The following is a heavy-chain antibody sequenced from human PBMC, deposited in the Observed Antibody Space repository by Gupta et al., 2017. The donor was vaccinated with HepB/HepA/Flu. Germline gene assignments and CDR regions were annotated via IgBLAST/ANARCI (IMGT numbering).Heavy chain of an antibody. Sequence: EVQLVESGGDLVQPRGSLRLSCAVSGFTVNTNHMSWVRQAPGKGLEWVSVIYTGGSTYYADSVKGRFTFSRDNSKNTLYLQMNSLRAEDTAGYYCARGAAMVKFDYWGQGTLVTVSS. D-gene: IGHD5-18*01. V-gene: IGHV3-66*01. CDR1: GFTVNTNH. J-gene: IGHJ4*02. CDR3: ARGAAMVKFDY. CDR2: IYTGGST.